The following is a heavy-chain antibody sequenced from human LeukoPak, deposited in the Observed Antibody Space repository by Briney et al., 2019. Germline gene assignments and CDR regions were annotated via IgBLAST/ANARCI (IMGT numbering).Heavy chain of an antibody. J-gene: IGHJ6*03. D-gene: IGHD3-16*01. V-gene: IGHV1-18*01. CDR2: ISVYNGNT. Sequence: GASVKVSCKASGYTFTNYGISWVRQAPGQGLEWMGWISVYNGNTNYAQKLQGRVTMTTDTSTSTAYMELRSLRSDDTAVYYCARFGTGKTIYDYVWGSRKYYYMDVWGKGTTVTVSS. CDR3: ARFGTGKTIYDYVWGSRKYYYMDV. CDR1: GYTFTNYG.